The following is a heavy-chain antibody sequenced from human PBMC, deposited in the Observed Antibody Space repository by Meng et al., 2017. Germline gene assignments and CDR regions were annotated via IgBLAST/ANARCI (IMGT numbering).Heavy chain of an antibody. Sequence: QVQLGQVGAEVKKPGAPVKVSCKASGYTFTGYYMHWVRQAPGQGLEWMGRINPNSGGTNYAQKFQGRVTMTRDTSISTAYMELSRLRSDDTAVYYCARFGGIVATISAFDYWGQGTLVTVSS. J-gene: IGHJ4*02. V-gene: IGHV1-2*06. CDR2: INPNSGGT. D-gene: IGHD5-12*01. CDR3: ARFGGIVATISAFDY. CDR1: GYTFTGYY.